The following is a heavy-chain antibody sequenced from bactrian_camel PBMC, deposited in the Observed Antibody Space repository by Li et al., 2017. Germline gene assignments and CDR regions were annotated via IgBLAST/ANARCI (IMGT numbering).Heavy chain of an antibody. CDR1: GYTYNRNC. D-gene: IGHD6*01. J-gene: IGHJ4*01. V-gene: IGHV3S1*01. CDR2: IATGSGNT. Sequence: HVQLVESGGGLVQPGGSLRLSCAASGYTYNRNCMAWFRQAPGKEHEGVARIATGSGNTYYADSVKGRFTISKDNAKHTLTLEMNDLKPDNTAMYFCAAGSLQYGGTWGCQYPYWGQGTQVTVS. CDR3: AAGSLQYGGTWGCQYPY.